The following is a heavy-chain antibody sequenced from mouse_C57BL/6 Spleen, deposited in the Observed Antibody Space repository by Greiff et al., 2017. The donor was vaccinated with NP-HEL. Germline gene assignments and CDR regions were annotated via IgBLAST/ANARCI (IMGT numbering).Heavy chain of an antibody. J-gene: IGHJ3*01. CDR3: TRLCSNWEGSWFAY. D-gene: IGHD4-1*01. CDR2: IYPGNSDT. CDR1: GYTFTSYW. V-gene: IGHV1-5*01. Sequence: EVQLQQSGTVLARPGASVKMSCKTSGYTFTSYWMHWVKQRPGQGLEWIGAIYPGNSDTSYNQKFKGKAKLTAVTSASTAYMELSSLTNEDSAVYYCTRLCSNWEGSWFAYWGQGTLVTVSA.